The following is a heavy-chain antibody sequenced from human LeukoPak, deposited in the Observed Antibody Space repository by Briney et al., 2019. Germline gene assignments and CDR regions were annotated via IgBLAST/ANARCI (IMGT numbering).Heavy chain of an antibody. CDR2: IYPRGGST. D-gene: IGHD2-8*01. V-gene: IGHV1-46*01. CDR3: ARDNDFDY. CDR1: GYTFTNYC. J-gene: IGHJ4*02. Sequence: ASVKVSCKSSGYTFTNYCIHWVRQAPGQGLEWMGTIYPRGGSTSHAQKFQGRLTMTRDMSTSTVYMDLSNLRSEDTALYYCARDNDFDYWGQGTLVTVSS.